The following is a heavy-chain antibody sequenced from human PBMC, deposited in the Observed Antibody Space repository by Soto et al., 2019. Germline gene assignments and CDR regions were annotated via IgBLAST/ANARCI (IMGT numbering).Heavy chain of an antibody. CDR2: IIPMFGTA. CDR3: ARRYCISTSCHYYGMDV. CDR1: GGTFSTYT. J-gene: IGHJ6*02. D-gene: IGHD2-2*01. V-gene: IGHV1-69*12. Sequence: QVQLVQSGAEVKKPGSSVKVSCKASGGTFSTYTINWVRQAPGQGVEWMGGIIPMFGTANYGQKFQGRVTITADESMSTAYMELRSLRSEDTAVYYCARRYCISTSCHYYGMDVWGQGTTVTVSS.